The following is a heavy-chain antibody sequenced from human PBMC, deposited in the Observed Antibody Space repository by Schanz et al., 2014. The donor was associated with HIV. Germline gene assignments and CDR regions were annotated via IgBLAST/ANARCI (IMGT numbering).Heavy chain of an antibody. J-gene: IGHJ6*02. Sequence: QVQLVQSGAEVKKPGASVKVSCKASGYIFTSNGISWVRQAPGQGLEWMGWISAYNGKTNYARKVQGRVTMTTDTAKTTAYMELRSLRSDDTAVYYCARGARYGMAVWGQGTTVTVSS. CDR3: ARGARYGMAV. CDR1: GYIFTSNG. CDR2: ISAYNGKT. V-gene: IGHV1-18*01.